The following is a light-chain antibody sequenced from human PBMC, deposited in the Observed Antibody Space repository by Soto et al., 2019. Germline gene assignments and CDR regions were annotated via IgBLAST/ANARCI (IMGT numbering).Light chain of an antibody. CDR2: TAS. V-gene: IGKV1-6*01. CDR3: LQDYNFPYT. J-gene: IGKJ2*01. Sequence: AIQMTQSPSSLSASVGDRVTITCRASQGIRTDLSWYQQKPVKAPNLLIFTASTLQSGVPSRFSGSGSGTDFTLTISSLQPEDFATYYWLQDYNFPYTFGQGTKLEIK. CDR1: QGIRTD.